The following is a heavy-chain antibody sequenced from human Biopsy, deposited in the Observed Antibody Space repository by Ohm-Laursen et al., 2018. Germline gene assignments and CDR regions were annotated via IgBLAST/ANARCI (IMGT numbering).Heavy chain of an antibody. CDR3: AREYPEGDV. CDR2: IIPLLGIT. CDR1: GGIFSNYA. Sequence: SVKVSCKASGGIFSNYAMSWVRQAPGQGLEWMGRIIPLLGITNYAQKFQGRVTISADKSTSTAYMELSSLRSEDTAVYYCAREYPEGDVWGQGTTVTVSS. V-gene: IGHV1-69*04. J-gene: IGHJ6*02. D-gene: IGHD2-2*02.